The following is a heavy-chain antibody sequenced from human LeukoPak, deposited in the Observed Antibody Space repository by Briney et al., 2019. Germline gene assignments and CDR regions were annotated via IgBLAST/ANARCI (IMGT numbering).Heavy chain of an antibody. CDR2: ISAYNGNT. J-gene: IGHJ4*02. CDR1: GYTFSSYG. D-gene: IGHD2-2*01. Sequence: ASVKVSCKTSGYTFSSYGISWVRQAPGQGLEWMGWISAYNGNTNYVQKLQGRVSMTTDTPTSTAYMELRSLRSDDTAVYYCARMTAEIGYCSSTSCSHFDYWGQGTLVTVSS. V-gene: IGHV1-18*01. CDR3: ARMTAEIGYCSSTSCSHFDY.